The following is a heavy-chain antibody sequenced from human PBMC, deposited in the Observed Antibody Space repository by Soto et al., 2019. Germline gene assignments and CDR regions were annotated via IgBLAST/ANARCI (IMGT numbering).Heavy chain of an antibody. D-gene: IGHD6-19*01. J-gene: IGHJ3*02. V-gene: IGHV1-69*06. CDR3: ARAGPVSGNHAFDI. CDR2: IIPIFGAP. Sequence: QVQLVQSGADVEKPGSSVKVSCKASGGSFSSYAISWVRQAPVQGLEWMGGIIPIFGAPTYAQKFQGRVTSIADKSTSTAYMELSSLSSEDTSLYYCARAGPVSGNHAFDIWGQGTLVTVSS. CDR1: GGSFSSYA.